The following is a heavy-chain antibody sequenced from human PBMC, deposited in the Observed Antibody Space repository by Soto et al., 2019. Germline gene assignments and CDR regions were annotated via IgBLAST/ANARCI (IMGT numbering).Heavy chain of an antibody. CDR3: AHSPFDYGDFDY. J-gene: IGHJ4*02. CDR1: GFSLSTSGVG. V-gene: IGHV2-5*02. D-gene: IGHD4-17*01. Sequence: QITLKESGPTLVNPTQTLTLTCTFSGFSLSTSGVGVGWIRQPPGKALEWVALIYWDDDKRNSPSLKSRLTINKDPSKNQVVLTITNMDPVDTATYYCAHSPFDYGDFDYWGQGTLVTVSS. CDR2: IYWDDDK.